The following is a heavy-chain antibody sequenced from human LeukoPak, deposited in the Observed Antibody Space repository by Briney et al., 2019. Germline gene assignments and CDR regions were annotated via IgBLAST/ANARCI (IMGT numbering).Heavy chain of an antibody. CDR2: ISGSGDST. D-gene: IGHD6-19*01. CDR1: GFTFKSYA. J-gene: IGHJ5*02. V-gene: IGHV3-23*01. Sequence: GGSLKLSCAASGFTFKSYAMSWVRQAPGKGLEWVSGISGSGDSTYYADSVKGRFTISRDNSKNTLYLQMNSLRAEDTALYYCAKGHLAVASWGQGSLVTVSS. CDR3: AKGHLAVAS.